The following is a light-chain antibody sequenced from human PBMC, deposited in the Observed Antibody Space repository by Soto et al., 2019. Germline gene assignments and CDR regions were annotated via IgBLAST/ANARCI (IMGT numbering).Light chain of an antibody. CDR3: NSYTTSTSLYVV. CDR2: DVT. Sequence: QSALTQPASVSGSPGQSITISCTGTSSDVCGYNYVSWYQHHPGKAPKLIISDVTNRPSGVSNRFSGSKSGNTASLTISGLQAEDEADYYCNSYTTSTSLYVVFGGGTKLTVL. CDR1: SSDVCGYNY. J-gene: IGLJ2*01. V-gene: IGLV2-14*03.